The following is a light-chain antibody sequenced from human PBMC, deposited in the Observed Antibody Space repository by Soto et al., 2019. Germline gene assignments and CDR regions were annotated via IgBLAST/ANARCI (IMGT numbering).Light chain of an antibody. CDR3: QQYNNWPRT. CDR1: QTVSSSY. CDR2: DAS. V-gene: IGKV3D-20*01. J-gene: IGKJ1*01. Sequence: EIVLTQSPATLSLSPGERATLSCGASQTVSSSYLAWYQQKPGLAPRLLIYDASSRATGIPDRFSGSGSGPDFTLTISRLEPEDFAVYYCQQYNNWPRTFGQGTKVDIK.